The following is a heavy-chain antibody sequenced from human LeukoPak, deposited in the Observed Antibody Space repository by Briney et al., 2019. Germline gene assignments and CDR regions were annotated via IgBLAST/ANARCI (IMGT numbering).Heavy chain of an antibody. J-gene: IGHJ6*03. Sequence: PGGSLRLSCAASGFTFNSYWIHWVRQAPGKGLVWVSRINTDGSRTNYADSVKGRFAISRDDAENTVHLQMYSLGAEDSAVYYCVRGASLAYYMDVWGKGTTVTVSS. D-gene: IGHD3-16*02. CDR3: VRGASLAYYMDV. CDR1: GFTFNSYW. CDR2: INTDGSRT. V-gene: IGHV3-74*01.